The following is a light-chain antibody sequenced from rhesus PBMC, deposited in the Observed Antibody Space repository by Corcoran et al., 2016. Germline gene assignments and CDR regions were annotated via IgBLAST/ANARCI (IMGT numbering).Light chain of an antibody. Sequence: EIVMTQSPATLSLSPGERATLSCRASQSVSSYVAWYQQKPEQAPRLLIYGASSRATGIPERFRGSGSGTDFTLIISSREPEDVGVYYCQQYNNWNTFVPRTKLDIK. J-gene: IGKJ3*01. CDR3: QQYNNWNT. CDR1: QSVSSY. CDR2: GAS. V-gene: IGKV3S9*01.